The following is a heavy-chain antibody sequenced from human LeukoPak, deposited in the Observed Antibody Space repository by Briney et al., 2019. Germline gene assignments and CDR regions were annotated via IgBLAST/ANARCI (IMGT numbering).Heavy chain of an antibody. J-gene: IGHJ6*03. V-gene: IGHV1-2*02. CDR1: GYTFTGYY. CDR3: AREATIAAARSLISFYYYYYMDV. CDR2: INPNSGAT. Sequence: ASVKVSCKASGYTFTGYYMHWVRQAPGQGLEWMGWINPNSGATNYAQKFQGRVTMTRDTSISTAYMELSRLRSDDTAVYYCAREATIAAARSLISFYYYYYMDVWGKGTTVTVSS. D-gene: IGHD6-13*01.